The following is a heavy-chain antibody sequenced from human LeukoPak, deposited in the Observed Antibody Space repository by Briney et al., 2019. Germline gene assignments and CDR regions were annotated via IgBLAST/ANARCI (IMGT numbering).Heavy chain of an antibody. J-gene: IGHJ6*03. CDR3: ASGSAAGNYYYYMDV. D-gene: IGHD6-13*01. CDR2: MNPNSGNT. V-gene: IGHV1-8*02. Sequence: ASVKVSCKASGGTFTSYAISWVRQATGQGLEWMGRMNPNSGNTGYAQKFQGRVTMTRNTSISTAYMELSSLRSEDTAVYYCASGSAAGNYYYYMDVWGKGTTVTISS. CDR1: GGTFTSYA.